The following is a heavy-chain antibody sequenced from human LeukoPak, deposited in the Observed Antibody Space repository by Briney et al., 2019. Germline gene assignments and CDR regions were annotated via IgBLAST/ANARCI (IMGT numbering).Heavy chain of an antibody. CDR1: GYSFTSYW. Sequence: GESLKISCKGSGYSFTSYWIGWVRQMPGKGLECMGIIYPGDSDTRYSPSFQGQVTISADKSVSTAYLQWSSLKASDTAMYYCARQDSSGWYGFDAFDIWGQGTMVTVSS. CDR2: IYPGDSDT. D-gene: IGHD6-19*01. V-gene: IGHV5-51*01. J-gene: IGHJ3*02. CDR3: ARQDSSGWYGFDAFDI.